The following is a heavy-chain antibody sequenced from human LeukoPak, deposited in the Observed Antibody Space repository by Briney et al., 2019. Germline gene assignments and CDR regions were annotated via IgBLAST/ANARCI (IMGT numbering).Heavy chain of an antibody. CDR1: GFTFSRYN. CDR2: ISSSSSYI. V-gene: IGHV3-21*04. CDR3: ARRGKGTVTTYNWFDP. D-gene: IGHD4-17*01. Sequence: GGSLRLSCAASGFTFSRYNMNWVRQAPGKGLEWVSSISSSSSYIYYADSVKGRFTISRDNAKNSLYLQMNSLRAEDTAVYYCARRGKGTVTTYNWFDPWGQGTLVTVSS. J-gene: IGHJ5*02.